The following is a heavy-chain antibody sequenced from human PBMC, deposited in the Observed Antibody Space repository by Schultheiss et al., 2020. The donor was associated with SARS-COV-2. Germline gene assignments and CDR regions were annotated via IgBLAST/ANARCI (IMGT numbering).Heavy chain of an antibody. CDR3: AKGSVAGHYYYGMDV. CDR2: IKQDGSEK. Sequence: GGSLRLSCAASGFTFSSYWMSWVRQAPGKGLEWVANIKQDGSEKYYVDSVKGRFTISRDNSKNTLYLQMNSLRAEDTAVYYCAKGSVAGHYYYGMDVWGQGTTVTVSS. CDR1: GFTFSSYW. J-gene: IGHJ6*02. D-gene: IGHD6-19*01. V-gene: IGHV3-7*01.